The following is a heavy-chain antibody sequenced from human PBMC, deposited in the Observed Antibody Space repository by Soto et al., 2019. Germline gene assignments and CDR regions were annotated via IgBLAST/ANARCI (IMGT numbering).Heavy chain of an antibody. D-gene: IGHD3-22*01. J-gene: IGHJ4*02. CDR1: GFTFSSYA. CDR3: AKVRPKSGYYFDSTGRTPRYYFDS. V-gene: IGHV3-23*01. CDR2: ISGSGGST. Sequence: GGSLRLSCGASGFTFSSYAMSWVRQAPGKGLEWVSAISGSGGSTYYADSVKGRFNISRDNFKNTLYLQMISLRAEETAVYYCAKVRPKSGYYFDSTGRTPRYYFDSWGQGTLVTVSS.